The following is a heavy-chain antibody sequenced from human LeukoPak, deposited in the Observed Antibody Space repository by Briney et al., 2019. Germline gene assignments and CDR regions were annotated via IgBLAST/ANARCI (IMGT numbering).Heavy chain of an antibody. J-gene: IGHJ4*02. CDR1: GYTFTSYY. V-gene: IGHV1-46*01. CDR3: ARSFKPVAVFDY. CDR2: INPSGGST. D-gene: IGHD6-19*01. Sequence: GASVKVSCKASGYTFTSYYMHWVRQAPGQGLEWMGIINPSGGSTSYAQKFQGRVTMTRDMSTSTVCMELSSLRSEDTAVYYCARSFKPVAVFDYWGQGTLVTVSS.